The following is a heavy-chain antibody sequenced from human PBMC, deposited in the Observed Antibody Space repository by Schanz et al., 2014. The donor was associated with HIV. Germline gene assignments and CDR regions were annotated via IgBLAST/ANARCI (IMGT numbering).Heavy chain of an antibody. Sequence: QVQLVESGGGVVQPGRSLRLSCAASGFTFSYYGMHWVRQAPGKGLEWAAVIWNDGSNKYYGDSVKGRFTISRDNSKNTVYLQMNSLRSEDTAVYYCAKASESIFGVEGLDFWGQGTLVIVSS. CDR3: AKASESIFGVEGLDF. J-gene: IGHJ4*02. D-gene: IGHD3-3*01. V-gene: IGHV3-33*06. CDR1: GFTFSYYG. CDR2: IWNDGSNK.